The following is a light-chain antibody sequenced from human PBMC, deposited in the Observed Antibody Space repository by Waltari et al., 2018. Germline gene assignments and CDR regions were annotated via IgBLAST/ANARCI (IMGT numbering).Light chain of an antibody. V-gene: IGKV4-1*01. CDR1: QSVLYASVNKNH. Sequence: DIVMTQSPDSLPVPLGERANRNCKSSQSVLYASVNKNHLAWYQQKPGQPPKLLIFWASTRESGVPDRFSGSGSGADFTLTISSLQAEDVAVYYCQQYYTPPFTFGPGTKVEIK. J-gene: IGKJ3*01. CDR2: WAS. CDR3: QQYYTPPFT.